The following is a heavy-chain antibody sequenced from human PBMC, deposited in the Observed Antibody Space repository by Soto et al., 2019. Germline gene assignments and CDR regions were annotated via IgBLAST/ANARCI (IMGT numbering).Heavy chain of an antibody. D-gene: IGHD5-12*01. CDR3: AKEATGSIWYFDL. J-gene: IGHJ2*01. CDR2: ISNHGRNK. Sequence: GGSLRLSCAASGFNFSSYGMYWVRQAPGKGLEGVAVISNHGRNKNYADSVKGRFTISRDNSKNTLYLQMNSLRAEDTAVYYCAKEATGSIWYFDLWGRGTLVTVSS. CDR1: GFNFSSYG. V-gene: IGHV3-30*18.